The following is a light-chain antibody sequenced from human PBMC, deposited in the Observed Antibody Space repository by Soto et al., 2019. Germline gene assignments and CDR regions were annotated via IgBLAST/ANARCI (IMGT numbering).Light chain of an antibody. J-gene: IGKJ5*01. CDR2: DAY. Sequence: EIVMTQSPATLSVSPGERATLSCRASQSFRGLLAWYQQKPGQAPRLLIYDAYNRATGIPPRFSGSGSGTDFTLTISSPEPEDSAVYYCQQRHMWPITFGQGTRLEIK. CDR1: QSFRGL. V-gene: IGKV3-11*01. CDR3: QQRHMWPIT.